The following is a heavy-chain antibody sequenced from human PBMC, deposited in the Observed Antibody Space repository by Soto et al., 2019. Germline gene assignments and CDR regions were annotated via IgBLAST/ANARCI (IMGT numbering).Heavy chain of an antibody. CDR3: ARDFASVVRGFPSR. J-gene: IGHJ4*02. D-gene: IGHD3-10*01. CDR2: ISAYNGNT. CDR1: GYTFTSYG. Sequence: QVQLVQSGAEVKKPGASVKVSCKASGYTFTSYGISWVRQAPGQGLEWMGWISAYNGNTNYAQKRQGRVTMTTARSTSTAYMELRRLRSDDTDVYYCARDFASVVRGFPSRWGQGTLVTVSS. V-gene: IGHV1-18*04.